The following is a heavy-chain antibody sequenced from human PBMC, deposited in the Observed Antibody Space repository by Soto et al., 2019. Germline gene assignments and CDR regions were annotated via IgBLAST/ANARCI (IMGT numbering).Heavy chain of an antibody. CDR2: ISSNGGST. V-gene: IGHV3-64*01. J-gene: IGHJ3*02. CDR3: ARAATTIFGVAVGPVGAFDI. D-gene: IGHD3-3*01. Sequence: EVQLVESGGGLVQPGGSLRLSCAASGFTFSSYAMHWVRQAPGKGLEYVSAISSNGGSTYYANSVKGRFTISRDNSKNTLYLQMGSLRAEDMAVYYCARAATTIFGVAVGPVGAFDIWGQGTMVTVSS. CDR1: GFTFSSYA.